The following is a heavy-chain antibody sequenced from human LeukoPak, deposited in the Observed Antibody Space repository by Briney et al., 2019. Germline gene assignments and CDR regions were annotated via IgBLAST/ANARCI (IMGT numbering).Heavy chain of an antibody. D-gene: IGHD4/OR15-4a*01. CDR3: AKDHAGAYYYYGMDV. Sequence: GRSLRLSCAASGFTFSSYAMHWVRQAPGKGLEWVAVISYDGSNKYYADSVKGRFTISRDNSKNTLYLQMNSLRAEDTAVYYCAKDHAGAYYYYGMDVWGQGTTVTVSS. CDR2: ISYDGSNK. J-gene: IGHJ6*02. CDR1: GFTFSSYA. V-gene: IGHV3-30*04.